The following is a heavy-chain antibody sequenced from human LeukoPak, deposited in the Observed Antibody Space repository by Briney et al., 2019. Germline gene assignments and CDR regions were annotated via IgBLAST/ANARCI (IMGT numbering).Heavy chain of an antibody. CDR1: GYTFTGYY. V-gene: IGHV1-2*02. CDR3: ATLLSNAAFDY. D-gene: IGHD6-25*01. CDR2: INPNSGGT. Sequence: ASVKVSCKASGYTFTGYYMHWVRQAPGQGREWMGWINPNSGGTNYAQKFQGRVTMTRDTSISTDYMELSRLRSDDTAVYYCATLLSNAAFDYWGQGTLVTVSS. J-gene: IGHJ4*02.